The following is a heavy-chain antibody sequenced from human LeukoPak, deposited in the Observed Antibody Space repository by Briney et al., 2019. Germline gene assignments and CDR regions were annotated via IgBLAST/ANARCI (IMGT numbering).Heavy chain of an antibody. Sequence: SETLSLTCTVSGGSISSYYWSWIRQPPGKGLEWIGYIYYSGSTNYNPSLKSRVTISVDTSKNQFSLKLSSVTAADTAVYYCARGMEVVAATPTDFDYWGQGTLVTVSS. J-gene: IGHJ4*02. D-gene: IGHD2-15*01. CDR2: IYYSGST. CDR3: ARGMEVVAATPTDFDY. V-gene: IGHV4-59*01. CDR1: GGSISSYY.